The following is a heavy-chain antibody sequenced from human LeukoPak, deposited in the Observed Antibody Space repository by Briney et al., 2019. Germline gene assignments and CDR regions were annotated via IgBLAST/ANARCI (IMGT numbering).Heavy chain of an antibody. CDR2: IYYSGST. D-gene: IGHD3-10*01. J-gene: IGHJ5*02. CDR1: GGSISSYY. V-gene: IGHV4-59*01. CDR3: ARANMVRGVGSFFDRNWFDP. Sequence: NASETLSLTCTVSGGSISSYYWSWIRQPPGKGLEWIGYIYYSGSTNYNPSLKSRVTISVDTSKNQFSLKLSSVTAADTAVYYCARANMVRGVGSFFDRNWFDPWGQGTLVTVSS.